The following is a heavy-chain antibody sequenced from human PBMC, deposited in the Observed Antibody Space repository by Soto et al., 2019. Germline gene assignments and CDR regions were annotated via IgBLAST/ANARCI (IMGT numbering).Heavy chain of an antibody. Sequence: QITLKESGPTLVKPTQTLTLTCTFSGFSLSTSGVGVGWIRQPPGKALEWLALIYWDDDKRYSPSLKSRLTIXKXTXXNQVVLTMTNMDPVDTATYYCAHRGSGGSYYYFDYWGQGTLVTVSS. CDR1: GFSLSTSGVG. D-gene: IGHD2-15*01. J-gene: IGHJ4*02. V-gene: IGHV2-5*02. CDR3: AHRGSGGSYYYFDY. CDR2: IYWDDDK.